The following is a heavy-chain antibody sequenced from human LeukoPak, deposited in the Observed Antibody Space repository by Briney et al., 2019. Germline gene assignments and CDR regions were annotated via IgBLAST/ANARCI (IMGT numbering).Heavy chain of an antibody. CDR1: GGSIRSYY. V-gene: IGHV4-4*07. CDR3: ARGFDYGDYWFDS. CDR2: IYTGGTT. D-gene: IGHD4-17*01. J-gene: IGHJ5*01. Sequence: PSETLSLTCTVSGGSIRSYYWSWIRQPAGKGLEWIGRIYTGGTTNHNPSLESRLTISMDTSKNQFSLELTSVTATDTAVYFCARGFDYGDYWFDSWGQGSLVTVSS.